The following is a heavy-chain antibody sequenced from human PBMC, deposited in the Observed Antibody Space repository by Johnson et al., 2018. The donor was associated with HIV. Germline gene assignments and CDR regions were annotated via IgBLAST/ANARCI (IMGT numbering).Heavy chain of an antibody. Sequence: QVQLVESGGGVVQPGRSLRLSCAASGFTFSSYAMHWVRQAPGKGLEWVAVISYDGSNKYYADSVKGRFTISRDNSKNTLYLQMNSLRAEDTAVYYCARPLRGVNAFDIWGRGTMVTVS. CDR3: ARPLRGVNAFDI. V-gene: IGHV3-30-3*01. CDR2: ISYDGSNK. D-gene: IGHD3-10*01. CDR1: GFTFSSYA. J-gene: IGHJ3*02.